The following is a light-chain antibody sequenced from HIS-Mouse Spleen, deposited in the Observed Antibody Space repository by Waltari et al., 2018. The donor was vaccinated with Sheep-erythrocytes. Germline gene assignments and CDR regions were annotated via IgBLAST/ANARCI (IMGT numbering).Light chain of an antibody. CDR1: SSDVGSYNL. V-gene: IGLV2-23*01. Sequence: QSALTQPASVSGSPGQSITISCTGTSSDVGSYNLVSWYQQHPGKAPKLMIYEGSKRPSGVSNRFSGSKSGNTASLTISGLQAEDEADYYGCSYAGSSTPWV. J-gene: IGLJ3*02. CDR2: EGS. CDR3: CSYAGSSTPWV.